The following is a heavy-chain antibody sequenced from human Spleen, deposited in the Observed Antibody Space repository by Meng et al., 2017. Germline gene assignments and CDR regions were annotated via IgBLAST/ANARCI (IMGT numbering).Heavy chain of an antibody. CDR2: INPGDSDT. CDR1: GYSFTSYW. Sequence: GESLKISCKGSGYSFTSYWIGWVRQVPGKGLVWMGSINPGDSDTRYSPSFQGQVTLSADKSISTAYLQWSSLKAADTAMYYCSRIGDSNSPFDYWGQGTLVTVSS. V-gene: IGHV5-51*01. D-gene: IGHD4-23*01. CDR3: SRIGDSNSPFDY. J-gene: IGHJ4*02.